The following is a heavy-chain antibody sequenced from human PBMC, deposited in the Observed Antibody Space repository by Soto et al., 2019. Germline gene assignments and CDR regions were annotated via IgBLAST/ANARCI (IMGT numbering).Heavy chain of an antibody. CDR1: GDSISSSDYN. J-gene: IGHJ3*02. Sequence: QVQLQESGPGLVTPSENLALTCTVSGDSISSSDYNWSWIRQAPGKGLEWIGYIYDSGSTSYFPSLKSRVTISVDTSKNYCSLKRNSAPAADTDVYYCVSHSSDSSGFYFPLDMLGQGTMVTVAS. D-gene: IGHD3-22*01. V-gene: IGHV4-30-4*01. CDR2: IYDSGST. CDR3: VSHSSDSSGFYFPLDM.